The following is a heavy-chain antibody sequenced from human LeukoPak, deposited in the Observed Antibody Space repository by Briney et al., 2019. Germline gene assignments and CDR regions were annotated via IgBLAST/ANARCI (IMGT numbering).Heavy chain of an antibody. V-gene: IGHV2-70*11. CDR3: ARTRDPGGSCYNNGMDV. Sequence: SGPTLVNPTQTLTLTCTFSGFSLSTSGTCVSWIRQPPGKALEWLARIDSDDDKYYSTSLKTTLTISKDTSKHQVVLTMTNMDPVDTATYYCARTRDPGGSCYNNGMDVWGQGTTVTVSS. D-gene: IGHD2-15*01. J-gene: IGHJ6*02. CDR1: GFSLSTSGTC. CDR2: IDSDDDK.